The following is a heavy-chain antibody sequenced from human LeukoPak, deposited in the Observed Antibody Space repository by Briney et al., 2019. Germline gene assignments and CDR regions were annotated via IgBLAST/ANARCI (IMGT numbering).Heavy chain of an antibody. CDR1: GASISSSDYY. D-gene: IGHD2-21*01. CDR2: IYYGGST. V-gene: IGHV4-39*01. Sequence: PSETLSLTCTVSGASISSSDYYGGWIRQPPGKGLEWIGTIYYGGSTYYNPSLESRVTISVDTSMNQFSLRRSSVTAADTAVYYCANIVNSNAWRWGGQGTLVTVSS. CDR3: ANIVNSNAWRW. J-gene: IGHJ4*02.